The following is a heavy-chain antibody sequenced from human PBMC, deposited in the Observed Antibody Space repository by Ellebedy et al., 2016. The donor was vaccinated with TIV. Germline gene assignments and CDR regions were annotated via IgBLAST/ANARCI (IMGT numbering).Heavy chain of an antibody. J-gene: IGHJ4*02. D-gene: IGHD4-23*01. Sequence: PGGSLRLSCAASGFTFSSYAMHSVRYAPGKGQEWVAALWYDGGNKYYADSVRGRVTISRDNSKNTLYLQMNSLRAEDTAVYYCARDGEDYGGNSGYGYWGQGTLVTVSS. CDR3: ARDGEDYGGNSGYGY. CDR2: LWYDGGNK. CDR1: GFTFSSYA. V-gene: IGHV3-33*08.